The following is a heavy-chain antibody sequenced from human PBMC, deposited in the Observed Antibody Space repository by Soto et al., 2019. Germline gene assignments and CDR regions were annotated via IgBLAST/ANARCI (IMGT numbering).Heavy chain of an antibody. CDR3: ARVGGVAARTFDY. D-gene: IGHD6-6*01. CDR2: IYYSGST. V-gene: IGHV4-59*01. Sequence: SETLSLTCTAPGGSINDFYWSWIRQPPGKGLEWIGYIYYSGSTDYNPSLKGRVTISVDTSKNQFSLKLRSVTAADTAVYYCARVGGVAARTFDYWGQGTLVTVSS. CDR1: GGSINDFY. J-gene: IGHJ4*02.